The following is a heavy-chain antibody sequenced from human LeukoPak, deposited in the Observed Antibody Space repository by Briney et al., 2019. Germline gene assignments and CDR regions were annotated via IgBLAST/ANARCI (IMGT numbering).Heavy chain of an antibody. CDR1: GYTFTSYD. CDR3: ARGLVVVAATPY. D-gene: IGHD2-15*01. J-gene: IGHJ4*02. Sequence: ASVKVSCKASGYTFTSYDINWVRQATGQGLEWMGWMNPNSGNTGYAQKFQGRVTMTRNTSISTAYMELSSLRSEDTAVYYCARGLVVVAATPYWGQGTLVTVSS. CDR2: MNPNSGNT. V-gene: IGHV1-8*01.